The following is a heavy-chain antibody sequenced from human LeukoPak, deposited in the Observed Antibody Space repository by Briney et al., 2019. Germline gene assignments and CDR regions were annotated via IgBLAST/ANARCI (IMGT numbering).Heavy chain of an antibody. D-gene: IGHD4-17*01. Sequence: GGSLRLSCSASGFTFSSYDMHWVRQAPGKGLEYVSAISDSGGSTYYADSVKGRFTISRDNSKNTLYLQMSSLRAEDTAVYFCVRGYSFGPYGRGLWGQGTTVTVSS. CDR3: VRGYSFGPYGRGL. CDR1: GFTFSSYD. J-gene: IGHJ6*02. CDR2: ISDSGGST. V-gene: IGHV3-64D*09.